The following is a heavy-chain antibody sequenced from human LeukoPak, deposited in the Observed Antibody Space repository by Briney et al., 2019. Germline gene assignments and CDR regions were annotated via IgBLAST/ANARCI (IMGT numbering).Heavy chain of an antibody. CDR3: ARDSTAPYYFDY. J-gene: IGHJ4*02. V-gene: IGHV4-34*01. Sequence: SETLSLTCAVYGGSFSGYYWSWIRQPPGRGPEWIGEINHSGSTNYNPSLKSRVTISVDTSKNQFSLKLSSVTAADTAVYYCARDSTAPYYFDYWGQGTLVTVSS. CDR1: GGSFSGYY. CDR2: INHSGST. D-gene: IGHD2-2*01.